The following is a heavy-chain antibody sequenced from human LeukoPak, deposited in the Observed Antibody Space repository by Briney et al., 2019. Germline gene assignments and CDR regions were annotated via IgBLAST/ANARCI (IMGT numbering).Heavy chain of an antibody. CDR2: VNHSGGT. Sequence: SETLSLTCAVYGGSFSGYYWSWIRQPPGKGLEWIGEVNHSGGTNYNPYLKSRVTISVDTSKNQFSLKLSSVTAADTAVYYCARDIVYLTDEDYGWGQGTLVTVSS. J-gene: IGHJ4*02. V-gene: IGHV4-34*01. CDR3: ARDIVYLTDEDYG. D-gene: IGHD4-17*01. CDR1: GGSFSGYY.